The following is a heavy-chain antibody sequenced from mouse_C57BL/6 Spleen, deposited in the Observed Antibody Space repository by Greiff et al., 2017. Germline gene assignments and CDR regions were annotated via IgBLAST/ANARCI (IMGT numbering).Heavy chain of an antibody. CDR2: IDPETGGT. D-gene: IGHD1-1*01. Sequence: QVQLQQPGAELVRPGASVTLSCKASGYTFTDYEMHWVKQTPVQGLEWIGAIDPETGGTAYNQKFKGKAILTADKSSSTAYMELRSLTSEDSAIYYCTRSDYGSSYTSYIDYWGQGTTLTVSS. CDR1: GYTFTDYE. V-gene: IGHV1-15*01. CDR3: TRSDYGSSYTSYIDY. J-gene: IGHJ2*01.